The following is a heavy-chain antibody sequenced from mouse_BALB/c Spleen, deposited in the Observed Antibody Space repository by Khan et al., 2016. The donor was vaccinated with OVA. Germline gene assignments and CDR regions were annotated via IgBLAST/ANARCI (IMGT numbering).Heavy chain of an antibody. CDR1: GYTFTNYG. V-gene: IGHV9-3-1*01. Sequence: QIQLVQSGPELKKPGETVKISCKASGYTFTNYGMNWVKQSPGKALKWMGWINTYTGEPTYADDFKGRFAFSLETSANTAYLQINNLKNEDTTTYCSTRPHYYSYTLDHWGQGTSVTVSS. J-gene: IGHJ4*01. D-gene: IGHD1-1*01. CDR2: INTYTGEP. CDR3: TRPHYYSYTLDH.